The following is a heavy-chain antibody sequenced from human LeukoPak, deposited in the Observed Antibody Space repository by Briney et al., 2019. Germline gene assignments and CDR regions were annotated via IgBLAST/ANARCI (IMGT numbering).Heavy chain of an antibody. CDR1: GFTVSSNY. Sequence: PGGSLRLSCAASGFTVSSNYMSWVRQAPGKGLEWVATIWFDASNKYYADSIKGRFTISRDNSENTLYLQMNSLRAEDTAVYYCARLSGSYSDYWGQGTLVTVSS. D-gene: IGHD3-10*01. V-gene: IGHV3-33*08. CDR2: IWFDASNK. J-gene: IGHJ4*02. CDR3: ARLSGSYSDY.